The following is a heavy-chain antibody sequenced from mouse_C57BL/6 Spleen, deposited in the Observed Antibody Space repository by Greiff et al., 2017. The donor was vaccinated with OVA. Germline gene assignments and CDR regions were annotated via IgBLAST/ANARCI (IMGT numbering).Heavy chain of an antibody. J-gene: IGHJ2*01. CDR3: ARESEPPLLRFFDY. Sequence: EVHLVESGGGLVKPGGSLKLSCAASGFTFSSYAMSWVRQTPEKRLEWVATISDGGSYTYYPDNVKGRFTISRDNAKNNLYLQMSHLKSEDTAMYYCARESEPPLLRFFDYWGQGTTLTVSS. D-gene: IGHD1-1*01. CDR2: ISDGGSYT. V-gene: IGHV5-4*01. CDR1: GFTFSSYA.